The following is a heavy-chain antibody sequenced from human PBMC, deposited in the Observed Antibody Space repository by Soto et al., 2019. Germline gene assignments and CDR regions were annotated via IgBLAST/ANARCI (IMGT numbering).Heavy chain of an antibody. J-gene: IGHJ4*02. CDR3: ASNPPIYYDIWSGTIIYRYFDY. V-gene: IGHV4-59*01. CDR1: GGSISSYY. D-gene: IGHD3-3*01. CDR2: IYYSGST. Sequence: SETLSLTCTVSGGSISSYYWSWIRQPPGKGLEWIGYIYYSGSTNYNPSLKSRVTISVDTSKNQFSLKLSSVTAADTAVYYCASNPPIYYDIWSGTIIYRYFDYWGQGTLVTVSS.